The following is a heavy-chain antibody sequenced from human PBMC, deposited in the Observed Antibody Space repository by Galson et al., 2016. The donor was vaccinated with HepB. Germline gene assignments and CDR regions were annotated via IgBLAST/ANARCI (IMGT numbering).Heavy chain of an antibody. J-gene: IGHJ4*02. CDR1: GVNIRRSQYY. Sequence: ETLSLTCEVSGVNIRRSQYYWGWVRQPPGKALEWIGRLHYTGTAYYNEALKTRVTISEDTSRNAVSLRLSSLSAADTALYFCAGGNGYFVYWGQGALVTVSS. V-gene: IGHV4-39*01. D-gene: IGHD2-8*01. CDR2: LHYTGTA. CDR3: AGGNGYFVY.